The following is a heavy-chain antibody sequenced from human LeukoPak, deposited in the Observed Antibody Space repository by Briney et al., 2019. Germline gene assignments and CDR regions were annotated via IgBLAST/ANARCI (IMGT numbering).Heavy chain of an antibody. V-gene: IGHV3-7*01. CDR2: IKQDGSEK. CDR3: ARRYYYYYYMDV. Sequence: GGSLRLSCAASGFTFSNYAMRWVRQAPGKGLEWVANIKQDGSEKYYVDSVKGRFTISRDNAKNSLYLQMNSLRAEDTAVYYCARRYYYYYYMDVWGKGTTVTVSS. J-gene: IGHJ6*03. CDR1: GFTFSNYA.